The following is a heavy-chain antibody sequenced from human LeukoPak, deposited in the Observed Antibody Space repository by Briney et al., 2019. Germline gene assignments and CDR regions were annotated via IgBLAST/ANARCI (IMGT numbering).Heavy chain of an antibody. CDR3: VRDHSTSSLDS. Sequence: GGSLRLSCVASGFSFGKYWMSWVRQAPGKGLEWVANIKLDGSEKNYVDSVKGRFTISRDNTKNSLYLQMNSLRAEDTAVYYCVRDHSTSSLDSWGQGTLVTVSS. J-gene: IGHJ5*01. V-gene: IGHV3-7*03. CDR1: GFSFGKYW. CDR2: IKLDGSEK. D-gene: IGHD6-6*01.